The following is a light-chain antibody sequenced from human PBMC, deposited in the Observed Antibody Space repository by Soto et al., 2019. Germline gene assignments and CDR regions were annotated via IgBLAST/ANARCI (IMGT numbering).Light chain of an antibody. CDR2: DAS. CDR1: QSVSLS. J-gene: IGKJ4*01. V-gene: IGKV3-11*01. CDR3: QKYNSAPLT. Sequence: EIVLTQSPATLSLSPGGRATLSCRASQSVSLSLAWYQQKPGQAPRLLIYDASKRASGFPARFSGSGSGTDFTLTISSLEPEDFAAYYCQKYNSAPLTFGGGTKVEIK.